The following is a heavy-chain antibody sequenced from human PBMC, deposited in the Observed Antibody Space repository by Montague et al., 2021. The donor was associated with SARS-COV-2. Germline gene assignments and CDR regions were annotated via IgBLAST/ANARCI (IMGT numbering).Heavy chain of an antibody. V-gene: IGHV4-59*01. CDR3: ARGSGWMGNAFDI. CDR1: GGSISSYY. D-gene: IGHD6-19*01. CDR2: IYYSGST. J-gene: IGHJ3*02. Sequence: ETLSLTCTVSGGSISSYYWSWIRQPPGKGLEWIGYIYYSGSTNYNPSLKSRVTISVNTSKNQFSLKLSSVTAADTAVYYCARGSGWMGNAFDIWGQGTMVTVSS.